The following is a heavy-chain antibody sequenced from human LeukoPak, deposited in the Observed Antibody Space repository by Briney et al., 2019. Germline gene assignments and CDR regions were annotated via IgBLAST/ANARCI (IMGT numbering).Heavy chain of an antibody. J-gene: IGHJ4*02. Sequence: SETLSLTCTVSGYSISSGYQWGWIRQPPGKGLEWIGNVYHSGSSYSNPSLKSRVTVSVDTSKNQFSLNLTSVTAADTAVYYCARGLAYWGQGTLVTVSS. CDR1: GYSISSGYQ. CDR2: VYHSGSS. V-gene: IGHV4-38-2*02. CDR3: ARGLAY.